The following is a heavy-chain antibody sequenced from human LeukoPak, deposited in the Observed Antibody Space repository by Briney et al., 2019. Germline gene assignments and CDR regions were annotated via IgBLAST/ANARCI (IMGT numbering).Heavy chain of an antibody. D-gene: IGHD6-13*01. Sequence: PSETLSLTCTVSRGSISSYYWSWIRQPPGKGLEWIGYIYYSGSTNYNPSLKSRVTISVDTSKNQFSLKLSSVTAADTAVDYCARGGGSSPFYYYYYMDVWGKGTTVTISS. CDR1: RGSISSYY. V-gene: IGHV4-59*01. CDR3: ARGGGSSPFYYYYYMDV. J-gene: IGHJ6*03. CDR2: IYYSGST.